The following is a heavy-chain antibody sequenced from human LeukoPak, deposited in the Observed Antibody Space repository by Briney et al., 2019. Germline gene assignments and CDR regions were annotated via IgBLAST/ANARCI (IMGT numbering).Heavy chain of an antibody. CDR1: GYTFTSYG. CDR2: ISAYNGNT. V-gene: IGHV1-18*01. D-gene: IGHD3-22*01. J-gene: IGHJ4*02. CDR3: ARDKSLNYYDSSGYYYDY. Sequence: ASVKVSCKASGYTFTSYGISWVRQAPGQGLEWMGWISAYNGNTNYAQKLQGRVTMTTDTSTSTAYTELRSLRSDDTAVYYCARDKSLNYYDSSGYYYDYWGQGTLVTVSS.